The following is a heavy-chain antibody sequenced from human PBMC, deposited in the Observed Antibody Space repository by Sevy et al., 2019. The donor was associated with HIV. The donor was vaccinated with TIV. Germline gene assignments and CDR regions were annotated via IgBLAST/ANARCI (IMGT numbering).Heavy chain of an antibody. V-gene: IGHV1-2*02. D-gene: IGHD2-2*02. CDR3: ARDNQGTPVAIFGWFDL. CDR2: INPNSGGT. CDR1: GYTFTDNT. J-gene: IGHJ5*02. Sequence: ASVKVSCKASGYTFTDNTIHWVRQAPGQGLEWMGWINPNSGGTKYAQKFQGRVTMTRDTSLNTAYMELSRLRSDDTAVYYCARDNQGTPVAIFGWFDLWGQGTLVTVSS.